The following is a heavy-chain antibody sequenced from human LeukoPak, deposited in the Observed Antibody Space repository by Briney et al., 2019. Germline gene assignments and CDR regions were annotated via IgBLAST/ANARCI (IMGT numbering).Heavy chain of an antibody. J-gene: IGHJ4*02. D-gene: IGHD2-21*02. Sequence: SETLSLTCAVYGGSLSFYYWSWIRQPPEKELEWIGEINLSGSTNYNPSLKSRVTISIDTSKNQFSLKLSSVTAADTAVYYCAKGRFYCGDYCYVDYWGQRTLVTVSS. CDR2: INLSGST. CDR3: AKGRFYCGDYCYVDY. V-gene: IGHV4-34*01. CDR1: GGSLSFYY.